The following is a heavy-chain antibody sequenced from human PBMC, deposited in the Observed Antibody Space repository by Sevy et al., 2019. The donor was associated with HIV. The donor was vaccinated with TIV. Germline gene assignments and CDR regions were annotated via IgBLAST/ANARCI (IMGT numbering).Heavy chain of an antibody. CDR2: INSDGNTI. V-gene: IGHV3-74*01. Sequence: GGSLRLSCAASGFIFSNYWMYWVRQVPGKGPVWVSHINSDGNTISHADSVKGRFTIYRDNDKNTLYLQMNSLRAEDTAVYYCARGGGYYTSFDYWGQGTLVTVSS. J-gene: IGHJ4*02. CDR1: GFIFSNYW. CDR3: ARGGGYYTSFDY. D-gene: IGHD3-3*01.